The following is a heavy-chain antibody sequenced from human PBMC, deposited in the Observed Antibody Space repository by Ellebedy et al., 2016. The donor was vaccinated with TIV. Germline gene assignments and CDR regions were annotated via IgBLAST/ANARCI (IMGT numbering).Heavy chain of an antibody. J-gene: IGHJ4*02. D-gene: IGHD2-15*01. Sequence: GESLKISCAASGLTFNIYVMNWVRQAPGKGLEWVSTINGSGGRTHYADSVKGRFTISRDNSKNTLYLQVNSLRAEDTAVYYCAADRYCSGGNCYWVDYWGQGTLVTVSS. V-gene: IGHV3-23*01. CDR3: AADRYCSGGNCYWVDY. CDR1: GLTFNIYV. CDR2: INGSGGRT.